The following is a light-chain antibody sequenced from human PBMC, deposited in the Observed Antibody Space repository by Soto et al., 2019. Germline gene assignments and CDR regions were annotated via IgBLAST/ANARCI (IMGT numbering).Light chain of an antibody. CDR3: QSYDSSLSGSGV. J-gene: IGLJ3*02. CDR1: SSNIGSHP. V-gene: IGLV1-40*01. Sequence: QSVVTQPPSASGTPGQRVTISCSGSSSNIGSHPVNWYQHLPGTAPKLLISGHNNRPSGVPDRFFGSKSGTSASLTIIGLQAEDEADYYCQSYDSSLSGSGVFGGGTKLTVL. CDR2: GHN.